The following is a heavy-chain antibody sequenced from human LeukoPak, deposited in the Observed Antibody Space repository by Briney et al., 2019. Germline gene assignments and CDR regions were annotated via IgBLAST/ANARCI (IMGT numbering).Heavy chain of an antibody. J-gene: IGHJ4*02. CDR3: ARGIAAVGTYFSY. Sequence: SETLSLTCTVSGDSISSYHWSWIRQPPGKGLEWIGYIYYSGSTNYNPSLKSRVTLSVDTSKNQFSLKLTSVTAADTAVYYCARGIAAVGTYFSYWGQGTLVTVSS. V-gene: IGHV4-59*01. CDR2: IYYSGST. CDR1: GDSISSYH. D-gene: IGHD6-13*01.